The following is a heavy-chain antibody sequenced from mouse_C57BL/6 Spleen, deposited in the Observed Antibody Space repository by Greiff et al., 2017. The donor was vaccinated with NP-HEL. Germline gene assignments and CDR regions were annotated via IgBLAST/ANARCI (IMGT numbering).Heavy chain of an antibody. Sequence: EVMLVESGEGLVKPGGSLKLSCAASGFTFSSYAMSWVRQTPEKRLEWVAYISSGGDYIYYADTVKGRFTITRDNARNTLYLQMSSLKSEDTAMYYCTREDYSNYNAMDYWGKGTSVTVSS. D-gene: IGHD2-5*01. J-gene: IGHJ4*01. CDR3: TREDYSNYNAMDY. CDR2: ISSGGDYI. CDR1: GFTFSSYA. V-gene: IGHV5-9-1*02.